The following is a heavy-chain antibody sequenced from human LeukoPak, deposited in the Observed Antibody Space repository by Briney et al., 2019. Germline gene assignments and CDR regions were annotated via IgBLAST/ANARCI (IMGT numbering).Heavy chain of an antibody. CDR1: GFTFSSYW. V-gene: IGHV3-74*01. CDR2: ISTDGSTT. D-gene: IGHD4-17*01. CDR3: VDYGEH. J-gene: IGHJ1*01. Sequence: GGSLRLSCAASGFTFSSYWMHWVRQAPGKGLVWVSRISTDGSTTTYADSVKGRFTISRDNSKNTLYLQMSSLRTEDTAVYYCVDYGEHWGQGILVTVSS.